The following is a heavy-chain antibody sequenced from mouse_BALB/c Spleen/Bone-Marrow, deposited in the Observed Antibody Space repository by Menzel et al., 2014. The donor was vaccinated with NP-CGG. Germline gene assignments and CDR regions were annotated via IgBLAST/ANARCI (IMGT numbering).Heavy chain of an antibody. J-gene: IGHJ3*01. CDR3: ARDYGNYVRFAY. CDR1: GFTFTDYY. D-gene: IGHD2-1*01. V-gene: IGHV7-3*02. CDR2: IRNKANGYTT. Sequence: EVKLVESGVGLVQPGGSLRLSCATSGFTFTDYYMSWVRQPPGKALEWLGFIRNKANGYTTEYSASVKGRFTISRDNSQSILYLQMNTMRAEDSATYYCARDYGNYVRFAYWGQGTLVTVSA.